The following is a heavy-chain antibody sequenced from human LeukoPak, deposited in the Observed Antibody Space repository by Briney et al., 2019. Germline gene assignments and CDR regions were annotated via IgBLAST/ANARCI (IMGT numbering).Heavy chain of an antibody. CDR1: GFTFSNAW. D-gene: IGHD2-8*01. J-gene: IGHJ4*02. Sequence: GGSLRLSCAASGFTFSNAWMSWVRQAPGMGLEWVGRIKSKSYGATTDYAAPVKGRFTISRDDSKNTLYLQMNSLKTEDTAVYYCATDNGGESGFDYWGQGTLVTVSS. CDR2: IKSKSYGATT. CDR3: ATDNGGESGFDY. V-gene: IGHV3-15*05.